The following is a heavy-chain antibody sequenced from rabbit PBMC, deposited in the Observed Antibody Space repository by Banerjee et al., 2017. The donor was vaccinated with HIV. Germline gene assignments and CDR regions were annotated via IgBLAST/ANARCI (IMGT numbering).Heavy chain of an antibody. Sequence: QEQLEESGGDLVKPEGSLTLTCTASGFSFSNKYVMSWVRQAPGKGLEWIACINTSSGSTVYASWAKDQVPITKSTSTTVTLQMTSLRAADTATYFCARDLATLAGWNFGLWGPGTLVTVS. CDR1: GFSFSNKYV. D-gene: IGHD4-2*01. CDR3: ARDLATLAGWNFGL. V-gene: IGHV1S45*01. J-gene: IGHJ4*01. CDR2: INTSSGST.